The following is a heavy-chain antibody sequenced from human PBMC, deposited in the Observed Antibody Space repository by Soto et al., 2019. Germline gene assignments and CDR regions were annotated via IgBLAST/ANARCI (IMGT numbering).Heavy chain of an antibody. CDR1: GFTFSDYY. D-gene: IGHD6-13*01. Sequence: QVQVVESGGGLVKPGGSLRLSSAASGFTFSDYYMRWIRQVPGKGLEWVSYISTSGTSINYADSVKGRFTISRDNAKNSLYLQMNSLRDEDTAVYYCARASRDSSSWPPEYFQHWGQGTLVTVSS. CDR3: ARASRDSSSWPPEYFQH. CDR2: ISTSGTSI. V-gene: IGHV3-11*01. J-gene: IGHJ1*01.